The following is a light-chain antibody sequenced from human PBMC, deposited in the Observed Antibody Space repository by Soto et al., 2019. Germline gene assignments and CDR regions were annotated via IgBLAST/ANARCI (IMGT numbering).Light chain of an antibody. J-gene: IGKJ2*01. Sequence: DIQLTQSPSFVSASLGDRVTITCRASQGISSYLAWYQQEPGKAPKLMIYAASTLQSGVPSRFSGSGSGTEFTLTISSLQPEDFATYYCQQFNSYPHTFGQGTKLEIK. CDR2: AAS. CDR1: QGISSY. CDR3: QQFNSYPHT. V-gene: IGKV1-9*01.